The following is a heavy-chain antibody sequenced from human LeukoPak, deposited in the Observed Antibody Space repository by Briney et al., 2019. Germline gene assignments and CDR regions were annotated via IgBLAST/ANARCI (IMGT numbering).Heavy chain of an antibody. Sequence: GGSLRLSCGGSGFTFSTYWFHWVRQAPGKGLVWVSRINPDGSRTDYADSVRGRFTISRDNAKNTLYLQMNSLRVEDTAVYFCAKSMTGLDDYWGQGTLVTVSS. V-gene: IGHV3-74*01. J-gene: IGHJ4*02. CDR1: GFTFSTYW. CDR3: AKSMTGLDDY. D-gene: IGHD3-9*01. CDR2: INPDGSRT.